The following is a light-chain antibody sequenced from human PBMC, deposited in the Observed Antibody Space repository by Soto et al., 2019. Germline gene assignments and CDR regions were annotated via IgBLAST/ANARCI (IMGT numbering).Light chain of an antibody. V-gene: IGKV1-39*01. CDR3: QQSFIAPWT. Sequence: DIQMTQSPSSLSASVGDRVTITCRASQSITGYLNWYQQKPGKVPKLLIYAASTLHSGVPSRFSGSGSGTDFTLTLSSLQAEDSATYYCQQSFIAPWTFGQGTKVDIK. J-gene: IGKJ1*01. CDR1: QSITGY. CDR2: AAS.